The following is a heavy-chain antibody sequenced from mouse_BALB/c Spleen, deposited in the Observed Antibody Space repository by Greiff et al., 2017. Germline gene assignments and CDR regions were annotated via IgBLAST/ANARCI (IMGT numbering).Heavy chain of an antibody. J-gene: IGHJ4*01. CDR2: IWSGGST. Sequence: QVQLQQSGPGLVQPSQSLSITCTVSGFSLTSYGVHWVRQSPGKGLEWLGVIWSGGSTDYNAAFISRLSISKDNSKSQVFFKMNSLQANDTAIYYCASLYYGNYYYYAMDYWGQGTSVTVSS. CDR3: ASLYYGNYYYYAMDY. CDR1: GFSLTSYG. V-gene: IGHV2-2*02. D-gene: IGHD2-1*01.